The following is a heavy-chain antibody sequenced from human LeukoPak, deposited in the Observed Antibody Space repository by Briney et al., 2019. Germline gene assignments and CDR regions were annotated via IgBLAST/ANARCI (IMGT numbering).Heavy chain of an antibody. D-gene: IGHD6-6*01. J-gene: IGHJ4*02. CDR2: ISSSSSYI. Sequence: GGSLRLSCAASGFTFSTYTMSWVRQAPGKGLEWVSSISSSSSYIYQADSVKGRFTISRDNAKNSLFLQMNSLSAEDTAVYYCAKEQSSSGFFDYWGQGTLVTVSS. CDR1: GFTFSTYT. CDR3: AKEQSSSGFFDY. V-gene: IGHV3-21*04.